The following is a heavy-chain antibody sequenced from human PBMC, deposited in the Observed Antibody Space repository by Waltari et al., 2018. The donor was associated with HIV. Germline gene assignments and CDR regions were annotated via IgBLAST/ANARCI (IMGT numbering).Heavy chain of an antibody. D-gene: IGHD3-10*02. V-gene: IGHV3-21*02. Sequence: EVQLVESGGGLVKPGGSLRLSCTASALTFSTDPMNWVRQAPGKGLELVSSISSGTSYIYYADSVTGRFTVSRDNAKNSLFLQMNSLRADDTAVYYCARQQLGSGALDLWGQGTLVTVSS. J-gene: IGHJ4*02. CDR1: ALTFSTDP. CDR3: ARQQLGSGALDL. CDR2: ISSGTSYI.